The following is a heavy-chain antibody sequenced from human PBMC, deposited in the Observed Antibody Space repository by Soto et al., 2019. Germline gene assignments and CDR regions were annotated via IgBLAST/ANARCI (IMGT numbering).Heavy chain of an antibody. J-gene: IGHJ4*02. D-gene: IGHD6-19*01. CDR3: AKDAPDLSGWYYFDY. Sequence: GGSLRLSCAASGFTFSSSAMAWVRQAPGKGLEWVSLINVKMDITRYADSVKGRFTISRDNSKNMLYLQMNSLRAEDTAVYYCAKDAPDLSGWYYFDYWGQGTLVTVSS. CDR2: INVKMDIT. V-gene: IGHV3-23*01. CDR1: GFTFSSSA.